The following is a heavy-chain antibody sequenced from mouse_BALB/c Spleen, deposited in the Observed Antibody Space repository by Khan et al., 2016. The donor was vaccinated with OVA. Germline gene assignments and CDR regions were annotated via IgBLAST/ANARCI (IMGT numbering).Heavy chain of an antibody. CDR1: GYIFTSYW. V-gene: IGHV1-76*01. CDR2: IYPGTDNT. D-gene: IGHD3-2*02. CDR3: GREEASYHFDH. Sequence: VQLKQSGAELVRPGASVKLSCKTSGYIFTSYWIHWVKQRSGQGLEWIARIYPGTDNTYYNEKFKDKATLTADKSSSTAYMPLSSLKSEDSDVFVCGREEASYHFDHWGQGTTLTVSS. J-gene: IGHJ2*01.